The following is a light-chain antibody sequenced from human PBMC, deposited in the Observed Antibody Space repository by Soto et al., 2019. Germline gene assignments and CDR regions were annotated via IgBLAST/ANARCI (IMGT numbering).Light chain of an antibody. CDR1: QSISSW. CDR2: KAS. Sequence: DIQMTQSPSTLSASIGDRVTITCRVSQSISSWLAWYQQKPGKAPKLLIYKASILESGVPSRFSGSGSGTECCLTLSSLQPEDFATYYCQQYNTYWTFAQGTKVEIK. CDR3: QQYNTYWT. J-gene: IGKJ1*01. V-gene: IGKV1-5*03.